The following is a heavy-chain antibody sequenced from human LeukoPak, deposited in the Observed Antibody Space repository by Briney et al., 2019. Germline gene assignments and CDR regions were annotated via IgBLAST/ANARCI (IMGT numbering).Heavy chain of an antibody. J-gene: IGHJ4*02. D-gene: IGHD3-22*01. CDR3: ATHNYDSSGYYSRPYYFAY. V-gene: IGHV4-34*01. CDR1: GGSFSAYY. Sequence: SETLSLTCAGYGGSFSAYYWSWVRQPPGKGLEWDGEINHGGSANCNPSLKSRVTTSVDPSKNQFSLKLSSVTAADTAVYSCATHNYDSSGYYSRPYYFAYWGQGTLVTVSS. CDR2: INHGGSA.